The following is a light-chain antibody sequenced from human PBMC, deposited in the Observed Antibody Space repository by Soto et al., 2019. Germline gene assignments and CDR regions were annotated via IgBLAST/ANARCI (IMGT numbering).Light chain of an antibody. CDR2: AAS. CDR3: QQSYKAPT. CDR1: QSISSF. Sequence: DIQMTQSPSSLSASVGDRVTITCRASQSISSFLNWYQHKEGKAPKLIIYAASSLQSGVPSRFSGSGSGTDFTLTISSLQPEDSATYYCQQSYKAPTFGQGTKVE. V-gene: IGKV1-39*01. J-gene: IGKJ1*01.